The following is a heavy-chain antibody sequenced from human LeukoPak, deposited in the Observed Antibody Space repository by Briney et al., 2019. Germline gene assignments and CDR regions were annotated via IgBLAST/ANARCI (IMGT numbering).Heavy chain of an antibody. CDR3: ARDGRAGELVGRETYNWFDP. V-gene: IGHV4-59*01. CDR1: GGSISSYY. J-gene: IGHJ5*02. D-gene: IGHD1-26*01. Sequence: SETLSLTCTVSGGSISSYYWSWIRQPPGKGLEWIGYIYYSGSTNYNPSLKSRVTISVDTSKNQFSLKLSSVTAADTAVYYCARDGRAGELVGRETYNWFDPWGQGTLVTVSS. CDR2: IYYSGST.